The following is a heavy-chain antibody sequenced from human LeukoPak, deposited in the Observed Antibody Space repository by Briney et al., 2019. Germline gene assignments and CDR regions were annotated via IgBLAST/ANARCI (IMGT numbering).Heavy chain of an antibody. CDR3: ARGGAADY. Sequence: GGSLRLSCAASGFTFSSYEMNWVRQAPGKGLEWVSYISNTGTTIYYADSVKGRFTISRDNAKNSLYLQMNSLRAEDTAAYYCARGGAADYWGQGTLVTVSS. CDR1: GFTFSSYE. V-gene: IGHV3-48*03. CDR2: ISNTGTTI. J-gene: IGHJ4*02. D-gene: IGHD1-26*01.